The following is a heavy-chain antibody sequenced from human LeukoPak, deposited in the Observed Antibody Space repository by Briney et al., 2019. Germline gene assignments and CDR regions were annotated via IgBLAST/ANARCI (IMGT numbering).Heavy chain of an antibody. D-gene: IGHD5-12*01. Sequence: ASVKVSCKASGGTFSSYAISWVRQAPGQGLEWMGGIIPIFGTANYAQKFQGRVTITADKSTSTAYMELSSLRSEDTAMYYCARQRKDIVATIQGFDYWGQGTLVTVSS. CDR2: IIPIFGTA. V-gene: IGHV1-69*06. CDR3: ARQRKDIVATIQGFDY. CDR1: GGTFSSYA. J-gene: IGHJ4*02.